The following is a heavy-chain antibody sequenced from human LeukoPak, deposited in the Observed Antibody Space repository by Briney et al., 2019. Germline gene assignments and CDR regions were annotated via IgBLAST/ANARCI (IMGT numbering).Heavy chain of an antibody. CDR2: IYHSGST. V-gene: IGHV4-38-2*02. J-gene: IGHJ4*02. Sequence: PSETLSLTCTVSGYSISSGYYWGWIRQPPGKGLEWIGSIYHSGSTYYNPSLKSRVTISVDTSKNQFSLKLSSVTAADTAVYYCAGEGGYAGYFDYWGQGTLVTVSS. D-gene: IGHD5-12*01. CDR1: GYSISSGYY. CDR3: AGEGGYAGYFDY.